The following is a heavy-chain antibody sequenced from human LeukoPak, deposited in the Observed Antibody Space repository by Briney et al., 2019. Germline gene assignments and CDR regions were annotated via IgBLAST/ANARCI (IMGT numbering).Heavy chain of an antibody. J-gene: IGHJ4*02. CDR1: GGSISSDY. D-gene: IGHD6-6*01. V-gene: IGHV4-59*12. Sequence: SETLSLTCSVSGGSISSDYWSWIRQSPGKGLEWIGNFYYSGSTKYNPSLKSRVTISEDMSRNQFSLKLSSVTAADTAVYYCARDGRSSSSFDYWGQGTLVTVSS. CDR2: FYYSGST. CDR3: ARDGRSSSSFDY.